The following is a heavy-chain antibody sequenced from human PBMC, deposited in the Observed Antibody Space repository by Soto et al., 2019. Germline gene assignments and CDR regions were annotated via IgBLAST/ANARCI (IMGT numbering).Heavy chain of an antibody. J-gene: IGHJ4*02. Sequence: ASETLSLTCSVSGVSIKSGGYYWTWIRQLPGKGLEWIGDIYYTGSTYYHPSLKTRVTLSMDTSKNQFSLNLDSVTAADTAVYYCATQPRYDSSGYFYYWGQGTQVTVSS. V-gene: IGHV4-31*03. CDR1: GVSIKSGGYY. D-gene: IGHD3-22*01. CDR3: ATQPRYDSSGYFYY. CDR2: IYYTGST.